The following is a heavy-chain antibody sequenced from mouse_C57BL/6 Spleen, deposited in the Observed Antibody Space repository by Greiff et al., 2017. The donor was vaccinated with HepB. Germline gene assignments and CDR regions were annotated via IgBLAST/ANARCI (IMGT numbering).Heavy chain of an antibody. Sequence: QVQLKEPGAELVKPGASVKMSCKASGYTFTSYWITWVKQRPGQGLEWIGDIYPGSGSTNYNEKFKSKATLTVDTSSSTAYMQLSSLTSEDSAVYYCAHYDRHYYAMDYWGQGTSVTVSS. CDR2: IYPGSGST. V-gene: IGHV1-55*01. CDR3: AHYDRHYYAMDY. CDR1: GYTFTSYW. J-gene: IGHJ4*01. D-gene: IGHD2-4*01.